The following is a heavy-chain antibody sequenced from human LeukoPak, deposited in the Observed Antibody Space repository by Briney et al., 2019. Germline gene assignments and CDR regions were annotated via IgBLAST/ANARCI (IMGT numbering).Heavy chain of an antibody. Sequence: GGSLRLSCAASGVTLSSYAMSWGRQAPGKGLEWVSAISGSGGSTYYADSVKGRFTISRDNSKNTLYLQMNSLRAEDTAVYYCAKTNSNSVSSSWYMDWFDPWGQGTLVTVSS. CDR1: GVTLSSYA. CDR2: ISGSGGST. CDR3: AKTNSNSVSSSWYMDWFDP. J-gene: IGHJ5*02. V-gene: IGHV3-23*01. D-gene: IGHD6-13*01.